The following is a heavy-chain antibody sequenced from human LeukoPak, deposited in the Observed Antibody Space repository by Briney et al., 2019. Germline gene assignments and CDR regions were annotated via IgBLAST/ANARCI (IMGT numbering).Heavy chain of an antibody. CDR3: ARLADCSSSSCRSFDY. V-gene: IGHV1-2*02. CDR1: VYPFTGYY. J-gene: IGHJ4*02. CDR2: INPNSGFT. D-gene: IGHD2-2*01. Sequence: ASVKVSCKASVYPFTGYYLHWVRQAPGQGLEWMGWINPNSGFTNYAQKFQGRVTMTRDTSISTAYMELSWLRSDDTAVYYCARLADCSSSSCRSFDYWGQGTLVTVSS.